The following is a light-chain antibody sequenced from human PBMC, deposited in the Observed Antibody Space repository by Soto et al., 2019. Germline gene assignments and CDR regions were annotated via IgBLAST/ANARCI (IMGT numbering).Light chain of an antibody. CDR1: QSIINW. CDR2: RAS. CDR3: QPYDSYWT. Sequence: IQMTHSPSTLSATVVYRVTITFRSSQSIINWLAWYQQKPGKAPKLLIYRASTLESGVPSRFSGSGSGTEFTLTISSLQPDDFATYYCQPYDSYWTFGQGTKVDNK. J-gene: IGKJ1*01. V-gene: IGKV1-5*03.